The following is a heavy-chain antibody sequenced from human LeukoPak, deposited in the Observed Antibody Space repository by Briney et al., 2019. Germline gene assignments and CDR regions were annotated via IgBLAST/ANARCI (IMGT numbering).Heavy chain of an antibody. V-gene: IGHV4-39*01. J-gene: IGHJ4*02. CDR3: ASDQLLLYALDY. CDR2: IYYSGST. CDR1: GGSISSSSYY. D-gene: IGHD2-2*01. Sequence: SGTLSLTCTVSGGSISSSSYYWGWIRQPPGKGLEWIGSIYYSGSTYYNPSLKSRVTISVDTSKNQFSLKLSSVTAADTAVYYCASDQLLLYALDYWGQGTLVTVSS.